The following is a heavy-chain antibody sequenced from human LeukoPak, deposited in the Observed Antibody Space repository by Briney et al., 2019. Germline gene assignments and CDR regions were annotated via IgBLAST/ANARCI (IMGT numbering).Heavy chain of an antibody. D-gene: IGHD5-24*01. J-gene: IGHJ3*02. CDR1: GYTFTGYY. Sequence: AASVKVSCKASGYTFTGYYMHWVRQAPGQGLEWMGWINPNSGGTNYAQKFQGRVTMTRDTSISTAYMELSRLRSDDTAVYYCARPREIATIRVKSYDAFDIWGQGTMVTVSS. V-gene: IGHV1-2*02. CDR2: INPNSGGT. CDR3: ARPREIATIRVKSYDAFDI.